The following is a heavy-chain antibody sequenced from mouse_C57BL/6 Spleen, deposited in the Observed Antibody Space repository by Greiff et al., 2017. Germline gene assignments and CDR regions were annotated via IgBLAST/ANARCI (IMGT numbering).Heavy chain of an antibody. CDR2: INPGNGGT. V-gene: IGHV1-53*01. Sequence: VQLQQPGTELVKPGTSVKLSCKASGYTFTSYWIPWVKQRPGQGLEWIGNINPGNGGTNYNEKFKSKATLTVDTSSSTAYMQLSSLTSEDSAVYYCGRDGYYVGADWGQWVPVTVSA. J-gene: IGHJ3*01. CDR1: GYTFTSYW. D-gene: IGHD2-3*01. CDR3: GRDGYYVGAD.